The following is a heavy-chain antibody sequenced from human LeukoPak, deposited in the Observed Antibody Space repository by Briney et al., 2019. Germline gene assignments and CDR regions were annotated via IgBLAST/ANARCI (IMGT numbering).Heavy chain of an antibody. Sequence: ASVKVSCKASGYTFTSYDMNWVRQATGQGLEWMGWMNPNSGNTGYAQKFQGRVTMTRNTSISTAYMELSSLRSEDTAVYYCARGWFGELLSDYYYYYGMDVWGQGTTVTVSS. CDR3: ARGWFGELLSDYYYYYGMDV. CDR1: GYTFTSYD. V-gene: IGHV1-8*01. J-gene: IGHJ6*02. D-gene: IGHD3-10*01. CDR2: MNPNSGNT.